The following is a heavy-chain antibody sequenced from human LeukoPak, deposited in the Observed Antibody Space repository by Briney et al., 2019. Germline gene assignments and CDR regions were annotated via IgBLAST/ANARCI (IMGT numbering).Heavy chain of an antibody. CDR1: GYTFTSYY. J-gene: IGHJ4*02. Sequence: ASVKVSCKASGYTFTSYYMHWMRQAPGQGLEWMGIINPSGGSTSYAQKFQGRVTVTRDTSTSTVYMELSSLRSEDTAVYYCAKSRDGYLTEWGQGTLVTVSS. CDR2: INPSGGST. D-gene: IGHD5-24*01. V-gene: IGHV1-46*01. CDR3: AKSRDGYLTE.